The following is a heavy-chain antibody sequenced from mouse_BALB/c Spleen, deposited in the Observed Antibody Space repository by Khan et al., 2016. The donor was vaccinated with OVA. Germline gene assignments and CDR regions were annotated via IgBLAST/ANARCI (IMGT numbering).Heavy chain of an antibody. CDR1: GFTFSSFG. V-gene: IGHV5-17*02. CDR3: ARSTSVGARAMDY. CDR2: ISSGSSTI. J-gene: IGHJ4*01. Sequence: EVELVESGGGLVQPGGSRKLSCAASGFTFSSFGMHWVRQAPEKGLEWVAYISSGSSTIFYADTVKGRFTISRDNPQNTLFLQMTSLRSEDTAMYYCARSTSVGARAMDYWGQGTSVTVSS. D-gene: IGHD1-1*01.